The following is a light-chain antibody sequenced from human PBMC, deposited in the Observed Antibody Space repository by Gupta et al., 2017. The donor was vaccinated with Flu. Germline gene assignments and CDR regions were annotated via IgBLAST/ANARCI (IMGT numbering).Light chain of an antibody. V-gene: IGLV1-44*01. J-gene: IGLJ3*02. CDR2: GQN. Sequence: QSLLSQPLPASATPVQRDTISRSVSWSNIGSNDVNWYQQLPGPAPKLLIYGQNQRPSGVPDRFSGSKSGTSASLAISGLQSEDEADYYCAAWEESLNGPVFGGGTKVTVL. CDR1: WSNIGSND. CDR3: AAWEESLNGPV.